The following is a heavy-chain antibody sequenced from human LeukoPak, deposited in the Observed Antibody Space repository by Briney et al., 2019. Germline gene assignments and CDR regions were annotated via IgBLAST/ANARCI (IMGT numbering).Heavy chain of an antibody. CDR2: IYYSGST. V-gene: IGHV4-59*01. Sequence: SETLSLTCTVSGGSISSYYWSWIRQPPGKGLEWIGYIYYSGSTNYNPSLKSRVTISVDTSKNQLSLKLSSVTAADTAVYYCASSYYYGSGSYYNSFDYWGQGTLVTVSS. CDR1: GGSISSYY. D-gene: IGHD3-10*01. CDR3: ASSYYYGSGSYYNSFDY. J-gene: IGHJ4*02.